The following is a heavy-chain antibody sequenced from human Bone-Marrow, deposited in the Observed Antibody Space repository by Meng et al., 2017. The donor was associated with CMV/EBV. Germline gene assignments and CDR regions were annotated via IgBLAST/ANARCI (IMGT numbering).Heavy chain of an antibody. CDR3: ARILCSGGSCYLGYYYYGMDV. Sequence: GESLKISCAASGFTFSSYEMNWVRQAPGKGLEWVSYISSSGSTIYYADSVKGRFTISRDNAKNSLYLQMNSLRAEDTAVYYCARILCSGGSCYLGYYYYGMDVWGQGTTVTVYS. V-gene: IGHV3-48*03. D-gene: IGHD2-15*01. CDR2: ISSSGSTI. CDR1: GFTFSSYE. J-gene: IGHJ6*01.